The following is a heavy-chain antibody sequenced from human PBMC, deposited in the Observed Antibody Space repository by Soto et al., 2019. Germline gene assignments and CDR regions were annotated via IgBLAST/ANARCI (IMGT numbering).Heavy chain of an antibody. D-gene: IGHD3-22*01. CDR1: GYGFTNDW. CDR2: IYPGDSDT. V-gene: IGHV5-51*01. Sequence: PGESLKISCKGSGYGFTNDWIAWVRQMPGKGLEWMGIIYPGDSDTRYSPSFQGQVTISADKSISTAYLQWSSLKASDTAIYYCARRSGYCCDYWGQGTLVTVSS. CDR3: ARRSGYCCDY. J-gene: IGHJ4*02.